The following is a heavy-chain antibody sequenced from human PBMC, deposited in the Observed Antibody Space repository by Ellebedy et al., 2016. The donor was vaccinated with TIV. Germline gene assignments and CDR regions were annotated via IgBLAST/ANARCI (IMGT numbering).Heavy chain of an antibody. J-gene: IGHJ5*02. Sequence: GGSLRLSCVASGFTFNLNFMHWVRQAPGKGLQYIGSISGDGNVIQYESSMKGRFTISRDNSKNTLYLQMGSLTIEDMAVYYCTRDKEGGFAFDPWGQGTLVTVSS. D-gene: IGHD5-12*01. V-gene: IGHV3-64*01. CDR2: ISGDGNVI. CDR3: TRDKEGGFAFDP. CDR1: GFTFNLNF.